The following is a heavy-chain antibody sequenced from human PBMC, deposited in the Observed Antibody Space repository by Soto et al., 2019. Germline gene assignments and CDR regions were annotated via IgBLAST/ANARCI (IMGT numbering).Heavy chain of an antibody. D-gene: IGHD5-12*01. CDR3: ARDIGVSGYDRGVGYYYGMDV. V-gene: IGHV4-31*03. CDR1: GGSIRSGGYY. CDR2: IYYSGST. J-gene: IGHJ6*02. Sequence: SERLSLTCTVSGGSIRSGGYYWSWIRQHPGKGLEWIGYIYYSGSTYYNPSLKSRVTISVDTSKNQFSLKLSSVTAADTAVYYCARDIGVSGYDRGVGYYYGMDVWGQGTTVTVSS.